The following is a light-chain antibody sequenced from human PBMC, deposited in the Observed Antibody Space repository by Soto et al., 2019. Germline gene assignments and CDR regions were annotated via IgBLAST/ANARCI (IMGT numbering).Light chain of an antibody. CDR1: QSVSTTY. J-gene: IGKJ1*01. CDR2: GAS. CDR3: QQYGSSAWT. V-gene: IGKV3-20*01. Sequence: EIVLTQSPGTLSLSPGERATLSCRASQSVSTTYLARYQQKPGQAPRLLIYGASSRATGIPDRFSGSGSGTDFTLTISRLEPEDFAVYYCQQYGSSAWTFGQGTKVEIK.